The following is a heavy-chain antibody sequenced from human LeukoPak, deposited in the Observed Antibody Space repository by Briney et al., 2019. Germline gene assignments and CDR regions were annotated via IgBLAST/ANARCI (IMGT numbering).Heavy chain of an antibody. J-gene: IGHJ6*03. CDR3: ARVYCSSTSCSLRGYHFYYMDV. V-gene: IGHV4-59*01. D-gene: IGHD2-2*01. CDR2: IYYSGST. Sequence: SETLSLTCTVSGGSMSYFYWSWIRQPPGKGLEWIGYIYYSGSTSYNPSLKSRVSISVDTSKNQFSLNLSSVTAADTAVYYCARVYCSSTSCSLRGYHFYYMDVWGKGTTVTVSS. CDR1: GGSMSYFY.